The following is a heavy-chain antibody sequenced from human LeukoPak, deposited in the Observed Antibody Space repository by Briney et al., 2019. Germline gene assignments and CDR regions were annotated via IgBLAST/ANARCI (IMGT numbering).Heavy chain of an antibody. D-gene: IGHD6-19*01. Sequence: GGSLRLSCVASGFTFSTYWMSWVRQAPGKGLEWVSVIYSGGSTYYADSVKGRFTISRDNSKNTLYLQMNSLRAEDTAVYYCAREYSSGWYYYYGMDVWGQGTTVTVSS. J-gene: IGHJ6*02. CDR3: AREYSSGWYYYYGMDV. V-gene: IGHV3-66*01. CDR1: GFTFSTYW. CDR2: IYSGGST.